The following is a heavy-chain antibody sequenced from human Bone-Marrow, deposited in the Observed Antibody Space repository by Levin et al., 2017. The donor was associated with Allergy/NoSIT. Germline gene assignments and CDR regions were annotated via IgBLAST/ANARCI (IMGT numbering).Heavy chain of an antibody. D-gene: IGHD3-22*01. V-gene: IGHV3-74*03. CDR2: ISSDGSSA. CDR3: VRDLHSSGDY. J-gene: IGHJ4*02. Sequence: PGGSLRLSCAASGFTFSNHWMNWVRQAPGEGLVWVSRISSDGSSATYADSVKGRFTMSRDNTKNTLHLQMNSLRGEDTAVYYCVRDLHSSGDYWGQGTLVSVSS. CDR1: GFTFSNHW.